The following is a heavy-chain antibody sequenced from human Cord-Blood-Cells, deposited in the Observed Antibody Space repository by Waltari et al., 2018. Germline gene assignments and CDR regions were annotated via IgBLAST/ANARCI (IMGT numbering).Heavy chain of an antibody. Sequence: QVQLVQSGAEGKKPGASVKVSCKASGYTFTGYYMHWVRQAPGQGREWMVWINPTSGGTNSAQKFQGRVTMTRDTSISTAYMELSRLRSDDTAVYYCARGFVVATINDWGQGTLVTVSS. CDR3: ARGFVVATIND. CDR2: INPTSGGT. J-gene: IGHJ4*02. V-gene: IGHV1-2*02. CDR1: GYTFTGYY. D-gene: IGHD5-12*01.